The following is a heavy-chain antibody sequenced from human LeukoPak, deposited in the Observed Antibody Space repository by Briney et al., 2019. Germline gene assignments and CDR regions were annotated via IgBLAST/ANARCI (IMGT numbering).Heavy chain of an antibody. V-gene: IGHV3-30*02. CDR3: AKDLSGYDFKSTIDY. Sequence: GGSLRLSCAASGFTFSSYGMHWVRQAPGKGLEWVAFIRYDGSNKYYADSVKGRFTISRDNSKNTLYLQMNSLRAEDTAVYYCAKDLSGYDFKSTIDYWGQGTLVTVSS. CDR2: IRYDGSNK. CDR1: GFTFSSYG. D-gene: IGHD5-12*01. J-gene: IGHJ4*02.